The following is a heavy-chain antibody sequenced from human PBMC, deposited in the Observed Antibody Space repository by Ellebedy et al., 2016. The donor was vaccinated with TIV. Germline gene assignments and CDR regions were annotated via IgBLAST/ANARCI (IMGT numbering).Heavy chain of an antibody. Sequence: ASVKVSXXASGYTFTGYYMHWVRQAPGQGLEWMGWINPNSGGTNYAQKFQGRVTMTRDTSISTAYMELSRLRSDDTAVYYCARADGARVLLWFGDDAFDIWGQGTMVTVSS. CDR1: GYTFTGYY. J-gene: IGHJ3*02. CDR3: ARADGARVLLWFGDDAFDI. CDR2: INPNSGGT. V-gene: IGHV1-2*02. D-gene: IGHD3-10*01.